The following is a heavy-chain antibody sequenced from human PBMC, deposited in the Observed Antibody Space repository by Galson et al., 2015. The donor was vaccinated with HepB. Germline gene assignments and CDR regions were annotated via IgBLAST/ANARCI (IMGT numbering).Heavy chain of an antibody. V-gene: IGHV4-59*01. CDR3: ARGPSRSYFDY. D-gene: IGHD6-6*01. CDR2: IYYSGST. Sequence: SETLSLTCTVSGGSISSYYWSWIRQPPGKGLEWIGYIYYSGSTNYNPSLKSRVTISVDTSKNQFSLKLSSVTAADTAVYYCARGPSRSYFDYWGQGTLVTVSS. J-gene: IGHJ4*02. CDR1: GGSISSYY.